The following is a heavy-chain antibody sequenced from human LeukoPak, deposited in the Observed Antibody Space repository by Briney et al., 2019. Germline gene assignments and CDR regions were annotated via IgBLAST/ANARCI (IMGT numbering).Heavy chain of an antibody. J-gene: IGHJ4*02. Sequence: GSLRVPCAASGFTFNNYWMHWVRQAPGKGVEGVAAVSGSGGSTYYADPVKGRFTISRDNSKNTLYLQMNSLRAEDTAVYYCAKDLMIVVVTPDYWGQGTLVTVSS. CDR2: VSGSGGST. CDR1: GFTFNNYW. D-gene: IGHD3-22*01. V-gene: IGHV3-23*01. CDR3: AKDLMIVVVTPDY.